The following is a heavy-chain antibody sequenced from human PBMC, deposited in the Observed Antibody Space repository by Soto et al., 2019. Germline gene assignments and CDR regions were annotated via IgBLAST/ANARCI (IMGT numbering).Heavy chain of an antibody. CDR2: IYYSGST. CDR3: ARDVGYYYGSENVYYYYYGMDV. D-gene: IGHD3-10*01. Sequence: QVQLQEPGPGLVKPSQTLSLTCTVSGGSISSGGYYWSWIRQHPGKGLEWIGYIYYSGSTYYNPSLKSRVNISVDTSKNQFSLKLSSVTVADTAVYYCARDVGYYYGSENVYYYYYGMDVWGQGTTVTVSS. V-gene: IGHV4-31*03. CDR1: GGSISSGGYY. J-gene: IGHJ6*02.